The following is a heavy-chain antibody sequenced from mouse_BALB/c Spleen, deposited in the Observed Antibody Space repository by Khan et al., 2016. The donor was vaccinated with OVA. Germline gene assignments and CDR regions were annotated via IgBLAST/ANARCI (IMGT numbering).Heavy chain of an antibody. CDR3: ARDRIDY. CDR1: GYAFSNYL. V-gene: IGHV1-80*01. CDR2: IYPGDGNT. J-gene: IGHJ2*01. Sequence: QVQLQQSGAELVRPGSSVKISCKASGYAFSNYLMNWVKQGPGQGLEWIGQIYPGDGNTNYNGKFKDKATLTADKSSSTAYMQLSSLTSDDSAVYYCARDRIDYWGQGTALTVSS.